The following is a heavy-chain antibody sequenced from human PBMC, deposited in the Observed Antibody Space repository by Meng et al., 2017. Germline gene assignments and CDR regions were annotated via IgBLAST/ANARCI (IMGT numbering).Heavy chain of an antibody. J-gene: IGHJ3*02. CDR3: ARDQGGSGSFGFAFDI. Sequence: QVQLQESGPGLVKPSQTLSLTCTVSGGSISSGGYYWSWIRQHPGKGLEWIGYIYYSGSTYYNPSLKSRVTISVDTSKNQFSLKLSSVTAVDTAVYYCARDQGGSGSFGFAFDIWGQGTMVTVSS. CDR2: IYYSGST. V-gene: IGHV4-31*03. CDR1: GGSISSGGYY. D-gene: IGHD6-19*01.